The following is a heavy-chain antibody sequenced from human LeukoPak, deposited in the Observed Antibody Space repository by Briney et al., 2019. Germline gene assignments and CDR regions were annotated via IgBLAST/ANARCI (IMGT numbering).Heavy chain of an antibody. CDR1: GYTFTSYA. D-gene: IGHD3-3*01. V-gene: IGHV1-3*01. CDR2: INAGNGNT. CDR3: ASSKETYYDFWSGYSNPDYYYGMDV. J-gene: IGHJ6*02. Sequence: ASVKVSCKASGYTFTSYAMHWVRQAPGQRLEWMGWINAGNGNTKYSHKFQGRVTITRDTSASTAYMELSSLRSEDTAVYYCASSKETYYDFWSGYSNPDYYYGMDVWGQGTTVTVSS.